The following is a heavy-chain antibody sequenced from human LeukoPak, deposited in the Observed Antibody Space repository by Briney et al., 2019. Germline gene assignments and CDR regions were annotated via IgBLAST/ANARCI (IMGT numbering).Heavy chain of an antibody. Sequence: GGPLSLTCTASGCTFANYGMIWFRQAPGKGLEWVGFIRSNAYGGTAEYAASVKGRFTISRDDSKSIAYLQMNSLKTEDTAVFYCSRPNPLSLDRYYVDCWGRESLVTVSS. CDR1: GCTFANYG. CDR2: IRSNAYGGTA. CDR3: SRPNPLSLDRYYVDC. V-gene: IGHV3-49*03. J-gene: IGHJ4*02. D-gene: IGHD3/OR15-3a*01.